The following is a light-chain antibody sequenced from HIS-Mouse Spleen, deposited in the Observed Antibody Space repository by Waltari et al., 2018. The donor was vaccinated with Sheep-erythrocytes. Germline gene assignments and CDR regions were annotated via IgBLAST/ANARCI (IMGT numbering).Light chain of an antibody. CDR2: AAS. Sequence: DIQMTQSPSSVSASVGDRVTITCRASQGISSWLDWYQQKPGKAPKLLIYAASSLQSGVPSRFSGSGSETDFTLTISSLQPEDFATYYCQQANSFPITFGQGTRLEIK. J-gene: IGKJ5*01. CDR3: QQANSFPIT. V-gene: IGKV1-12*01. CDR1: QGISSW.